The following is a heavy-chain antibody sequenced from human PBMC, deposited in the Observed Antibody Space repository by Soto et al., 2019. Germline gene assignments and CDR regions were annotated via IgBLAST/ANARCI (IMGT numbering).Heavy chain of an antibody. CDR3: ARGDGDYYDGNGYLGRH. D-gene: IGHD3-22*01. CDR2: IKSDGSGT. J-gene: IGHJ4*02. V-gene: IGHV3-74*01. CDR1: GFTFSSYW. Sequence: EVQLVESGGGLVQPGGSLRLSCAASGFTFSSYWMHWVRQAPGKGLVWVSRIKSDGSGTYYADSVKGRLTISGDNAKNTLYLQMNSLRAEDTAVYYCARGDGDYYDGNGYLGRHWGQGTLVTVSS.